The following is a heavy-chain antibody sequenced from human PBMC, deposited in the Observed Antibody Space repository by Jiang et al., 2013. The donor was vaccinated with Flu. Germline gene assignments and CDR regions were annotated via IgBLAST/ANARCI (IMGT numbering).Heavy chain of an antibody. J-gene: IGHJ6*02. D-gene: IGHD6-19*01. Sequence: RLSCAASGFTFSSYSMNWVRQAPGKGLEWVSSISSSSSYIYYADSVKGRFTISRDNAKNSLYLQMNSLRAEDTAVYYCARDRPGLAVAGTLGYYGMDVWGQGTTVTVSS. CDR2: ISSSSSYI. V-gene: IGHV3-21*01. CDR1: GFTFSSYS. CDR3: ARDRPGLAVAGTLGYYGMDV.